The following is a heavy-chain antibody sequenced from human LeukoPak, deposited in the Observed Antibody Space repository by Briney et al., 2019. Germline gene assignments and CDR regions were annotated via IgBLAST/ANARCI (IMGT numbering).Heavy chain of an antibody. CDR2: IYTSGST. J-gene: IGHJ5*02. Sequence: SETLSLTCTVSGGSISSYYWSWIRQPAGKGLEWIGRIYTSGSTNYNPSLKSRVTMSVDTSKNQFSLKLSSVTAADTAVYYCARDSGELLTGWFDPWGQGTLVTVSS. D-gene: IGHD1-26*01. V-gene: IGHV4-4*07. CDR1: GGSISSYY. CDR3: ARDSGELLTGWFDP.